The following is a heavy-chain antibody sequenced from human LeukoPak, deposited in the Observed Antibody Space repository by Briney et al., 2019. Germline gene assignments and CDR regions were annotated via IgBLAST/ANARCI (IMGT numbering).Heavy chain of an antibody. V-gene: IGHV4-59*01. CDR1: GGSISSYY. J-gene: IGHJ4*02. D-gene: IGHD3-22*01. CDR3: AGLHYDSSGPAY. Sequence: PSETLSLTCTVSGGSISSYYWSWIRQPPGKGLEWIGYIYYSGSTNYNPSLKSRVTISVDTSKNQFSLKLSSVTAADTALYYCAGLHYDSSGPAYWGQGTLVTVSS. CDR2: IYYSGST.